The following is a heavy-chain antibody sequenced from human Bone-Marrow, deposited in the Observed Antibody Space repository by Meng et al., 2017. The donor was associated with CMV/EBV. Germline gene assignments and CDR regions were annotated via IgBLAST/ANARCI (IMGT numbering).Heavy chain of an antibody. Sequence: GGSLRLSCAASGFTFSSFAMSWVRQGPGKGLEWVSVISGSGGSTYYADSVKGRFTISRDNSKNTLYLQMNSLRAEDTAVYYCATIAAAGKGSDYWGQGTLVTVSS. CDR3: ATIAAAGKGSDY. CDR1: GFTFSSFA. CDR2: ISGSGGST. D-gene: IGHD6-13*01. V-gene: IGHV3-23*01. J-gene: IGHJ4*02.